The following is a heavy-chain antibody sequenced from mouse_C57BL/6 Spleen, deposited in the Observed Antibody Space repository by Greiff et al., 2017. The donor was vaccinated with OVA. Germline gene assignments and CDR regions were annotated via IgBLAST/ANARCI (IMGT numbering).Heavy chain of an antibody. CDR2: INPGSGGT. D-gene: IGHD2-3*01. J-gene: IGHJ4*01. Sequence: QVQLKQSGAELVRPGTSVKVSCKASGYAFTNYLIEWVKQRPGQGLEWIGVINPGSGGTNYNEKFKGKATLTADKSSSTAYMQLSSLTSEDSAVDFCARAGDGYYYYAMDDWGQGTSVTVSS. CDR1: GYAFTNYL. CDR3: ARAGDGYYYYAMDD. V-gene: IGHV1-54*01.